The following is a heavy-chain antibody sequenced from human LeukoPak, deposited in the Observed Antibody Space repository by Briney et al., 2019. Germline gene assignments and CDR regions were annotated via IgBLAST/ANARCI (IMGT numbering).Heavy chain of an antibody. Sequence: SESLSLTCAVYGGSFSDYYWNWIRQPPGKGLEWIGEINHSGSTNSNPSLKSRVTISVDTSKNQFSLKLSSVTTADTAVYYCARGHVSGAYYNRYYNYYMDVWGKGTTVTVSS. V-gene: IGHV4-34*01. D-gene: IGHD3-10*01. CDR3: ARGHVSGAYYNRYYNYYMDV. J-gene: IGHJ6*03. CDR1: GGSFSDYY. CDR2: INHSGST.